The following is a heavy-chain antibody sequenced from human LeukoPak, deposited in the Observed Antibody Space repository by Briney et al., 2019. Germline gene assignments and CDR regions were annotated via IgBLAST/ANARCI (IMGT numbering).Heavy chain of an antibody. D-gene: IGHD3-16*01. CDR2: ISGSGGST. J-gene: IGHJ6*02. CDR3: ARVNWGVTGMDV. V-gene: IGHV3-23*01. CDR1: GFTFSSYA. Sequence: GGSLRLSCAASGFTFSSYAMNWVRQAPGKRLEWVSGISGSGGSTYYADSVKGRFTISRDNAKNSLYLQMNSLRDEDTAVYYCARVNWGVTGMDVWGQGTTVTVSS.